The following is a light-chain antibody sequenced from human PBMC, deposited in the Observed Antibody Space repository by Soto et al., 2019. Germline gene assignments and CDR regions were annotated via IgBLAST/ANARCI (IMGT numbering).Light chain of an antibody. Sequence: DIVMTQSPDSLAVSLGERATINCKSRQSVLHSSNKKNYLAWYQQKPGQPAKLLIYWASTRQSGVPDRFSGSGSGTDFTLTIIRLRAEDGAVFYCQRDCTSPPYTFGQGNKLEIK. CDR3: QRDCTSPPYT. V-gene: IGKV4-1*01. CDR1: QSVLHSSNKKNY. CDR2: WAS. J-gene: IGKJ2*01.